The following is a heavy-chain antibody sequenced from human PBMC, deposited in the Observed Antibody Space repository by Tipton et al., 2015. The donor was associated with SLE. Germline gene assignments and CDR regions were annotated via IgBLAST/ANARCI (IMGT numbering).Heavy chain of an antibody. Sequence: TLSLTCSVSGVSIGSYYWSWIRQPPGKGLEWIGYIHYSGSTNYNPSLESRVTMSVDTSNNQFSLRLSSVTAADTAVYYCARDDLTVGAFDIWGQGTMVTVAS. CDR1: GVSIGSYY. D-gene: IGHD4-11*01. V-gene: IGHV4-59*01. J-gene: IGHJ3*02. CDR3: ARDDLTVGAFDI. CDR2: IHYSGST.